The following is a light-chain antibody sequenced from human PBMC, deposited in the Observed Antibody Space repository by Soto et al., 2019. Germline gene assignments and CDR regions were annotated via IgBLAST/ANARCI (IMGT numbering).Light chain of an antibody. V-gene: IGKV3-20*01. CDR1: QNVRRSH. Sequence: EIVLTQSPGTLSLSPGERATLSCRASQNVRRSHLAWYQQKPGQAPRLLIYGASNRATGIPDRFSGSGSGTDFNLTLRRMEPEDFAVYYCQQYGSSPLTFGGGTKVEIK. CDR3: QQYGSSPLT. CDR2: GAS. J-gene: IGKJ4*01.